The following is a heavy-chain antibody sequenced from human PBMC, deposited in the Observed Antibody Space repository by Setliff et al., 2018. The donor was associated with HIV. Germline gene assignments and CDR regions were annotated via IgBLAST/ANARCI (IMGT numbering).Heavy chain of an antibody. CDR1: GASIGRRSDC. CDR2: IYYTGTT. Sequence: SETLSLTCTVSGASIGRRSDCWGWIRQPPGKGLELIGSIYYTGTTYYHPSLESRVTLSVDMSRNQFSLRLTSVTAADTGVYYCARHSDSSSWPPGGYYHYMDVWGKGTTVTVSS. CDR3: ARHSDSSSWPPGGYYHYMDV. V-gene: IGHV4-39*01. D-gene: IGHD6-13*01. J-gene: IGHJ6*03.